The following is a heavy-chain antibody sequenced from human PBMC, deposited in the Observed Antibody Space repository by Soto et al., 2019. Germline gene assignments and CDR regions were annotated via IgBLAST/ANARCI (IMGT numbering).Heavy chain of an antibody. CDR1: GGSISGYY. J-gene: IGHJ4*02. V-gene: IGHV4-59*01. Sequence: SETLSLTCTVSGGSISGYYWSWIRQPPGKGLEWIGYIYYSGSTNYNPSLKSRVTISVDTSKNQFSLKLSSVTAADTAVYYCARSDGRNWRQGTLVSVSS. CDR2: IYYSGST. CDR3: ARSDGRN.